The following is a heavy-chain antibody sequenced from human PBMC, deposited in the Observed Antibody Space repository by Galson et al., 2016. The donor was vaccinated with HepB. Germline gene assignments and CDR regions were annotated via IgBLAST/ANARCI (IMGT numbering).Heavy chain of an antibody. D-gene: IGHD2/OR15-2a*01. J-gene: IGHJ4*02. CDR2: INSDGSST. CDR3: AVINIATSPNFDF. V-gene: IGHV3-74*01. Sequence: SLRLSCAASGFTFSSYWMHWVRQAPGKGLVWVSRINSDGSSTSYADSVKGRFTISRENAKNTLYLQMNSLRAEDTAVYYCAVINIATSPNFDFWGQGTLVTVSS. CDR1: GFTFSSYW.